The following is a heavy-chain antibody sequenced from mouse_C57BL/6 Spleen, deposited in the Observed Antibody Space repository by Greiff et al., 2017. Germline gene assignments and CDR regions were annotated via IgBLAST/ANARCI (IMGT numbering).Heavy chain of an antibody. CDR1: GYTFTDYE. Sequence: QVQLQQSGAELVRPGASVTLSCKASGYTFTDYEMHWVKQTPVHGLEWIGAIDPETGGTAYNQKFKGKAILTADKSSSTAYMELRSLTSEDSAVYYCTRDYYGSSYRGYWGQGTTLTVSS. CDR3: TRDYYGSSYRGY. J-gene: IGHJ2*01. V-gene: IGHV1-15*01. D-gene: IGHD1-1*01. CDR2: IDPETGGT.